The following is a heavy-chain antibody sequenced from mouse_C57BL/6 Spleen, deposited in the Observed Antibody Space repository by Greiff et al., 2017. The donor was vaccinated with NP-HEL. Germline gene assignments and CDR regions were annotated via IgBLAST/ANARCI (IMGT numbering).Heavy chain of an antibody. CDR2: IDPETGGT. CDR1: GYTFTDYE. D-gene: IGHD2-4*01. CDR3: THYDYGGGAMDY. V-gene: IGHV1-15*01. Sequence: VQLQQSGAELVRPGASVTLSCKASGYTFTDYEMHWVKQTPVHGLEWIGAIDPETGGTAYNQKFKGKAILTADKSSSTAYMELRSLTSEDSAVYYCTHYDYGGGAMDYWGQGASVTVSS. J-gene: IGHJ4*01.